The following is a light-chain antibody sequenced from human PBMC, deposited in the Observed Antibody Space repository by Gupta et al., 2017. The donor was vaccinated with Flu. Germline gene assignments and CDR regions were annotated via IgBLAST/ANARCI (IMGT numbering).Light chain of an antibody. CDR1: QSIRSY. CDR2: AAS. CDR3: HQTDSNLPWT. Sequence: DIQMTQSPSSLSASVGDRVTITCRASQSIRSYLNWYQQKPGKAPKLLIYAASSLQSGVPSRFSGSGCGKHVALTISSRQQEDFASYYCHQTDSNLPWTFGQGTKVEIK. J-gene: IGKJ1*01. V-gene: IGKV1-39*01.